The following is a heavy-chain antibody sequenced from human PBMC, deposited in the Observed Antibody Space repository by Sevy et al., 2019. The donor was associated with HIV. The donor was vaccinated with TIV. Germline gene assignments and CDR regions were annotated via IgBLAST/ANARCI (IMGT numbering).Heavy chain of an antibody. CDR2: IRRNSHEPYGGTT. J-gene: IGHJ4*02. CDR3: TRALATADTPEYYFDY. CDR1: GFTFGNYA. Sequence: GGSLRLSCTSSGFTFGNYAMSWFRQAPGKGLEWVAFIRRNSHEPYGGTTEYAASVKGRFTISRDDSKDIAYLQMNSLKTEDTAVYYCTRALATADTPEYYFDYWGQGILVTVSS. D-gene: IGHD5-12*01. V-gene: IGHV3-49*03.